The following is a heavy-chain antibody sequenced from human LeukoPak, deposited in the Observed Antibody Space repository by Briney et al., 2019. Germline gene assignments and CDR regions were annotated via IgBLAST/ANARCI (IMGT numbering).Heavy chain of an antibody. V-gene: IGHV4-39*01. D-gene: IGHD2-21*02. CDR1: GGSISSSSNY. CDR2: IYYSGST. J-gene: IGHJ6*03. CDR3: ARGDWGSPDYYYMDV. Sequence: SETLSLTCTVSGGSISSSSNYWGWIRQPPGRGLEWIVSIYYSGSTYYNPSLNSRVTISADTSKNQFSLKLSSVTAADTAVYYCARGDWGSPDYYYMDVWGKGTTVTISS.